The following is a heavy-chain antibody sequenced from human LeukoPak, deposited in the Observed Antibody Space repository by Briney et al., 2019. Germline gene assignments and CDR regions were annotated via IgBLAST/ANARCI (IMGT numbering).Heavy chain of an antibody. V-gene: IGHV1-69*06. Sequence: GASAKVSCKASGGTFSSYAISWVRQAPGQGLEWMGGIIPIFGTANYAQKFQGRVTITADKSTSTAYMELSSLRSEDTAVYYCARDMISSSSYYYYYYMDVWGKGTTVTVSS. CDR1: GGTFSSYA. J-gene: IGHJ6*03. CDR2: IIPIFGTA. CDR3: ARDMISSSSYYYYYYMDV. D-gene: IGHD6-6*01.